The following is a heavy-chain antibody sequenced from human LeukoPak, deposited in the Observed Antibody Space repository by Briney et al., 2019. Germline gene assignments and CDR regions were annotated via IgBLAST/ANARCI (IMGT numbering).Heavy chain of an antibody. CDR1: GYTFTSYD. D-gene: IGHD2-15*01. J-gene: IGHJ6*02. CDR2: MNPNSGNT. CDR3: ARWCSGGSCYSTTDYYYYGMDV. Sequence: ASVKVSCKASGYTFTSYDINWVRQATGQGLEWMGWMNPNSGNTGYAQKFQGRVTKTRNTSISTAYMELSSLRSEDAAVYYCARWCSGGSCYSTTDYYYYGMDVWGQGTTVTVSS. V-gene: IGHV1-8*01.